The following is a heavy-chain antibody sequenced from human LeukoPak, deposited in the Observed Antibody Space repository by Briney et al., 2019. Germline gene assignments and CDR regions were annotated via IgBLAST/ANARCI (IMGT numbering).Heavy chain of an antibody. J-gene: IGHJ6*02. CDR3: ARDGTWGTYYYYGMDV. CDR1: GFTVSSNY. D-gene: IGHD1-1*01. V-gene: IGHV3-66*01. Sequence: GGSLRPSCAASGFTVSSNYMSWVRQAPGKGLEWVSVIYSGGSTYYADSVKGRFTISRDNSKNTLYLQMNSLRAEDTAVYYCARDGTWGTYYYYGMDVWGQGTTVTVSS. CDR2: IYSGGST.